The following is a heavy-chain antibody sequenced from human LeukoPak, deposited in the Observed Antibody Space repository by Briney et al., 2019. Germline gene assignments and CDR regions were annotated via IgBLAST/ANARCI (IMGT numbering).Heavy chain of an antibody. Sequence: GESLTLACAVSGFTVSSNYMSWVRQAPGKGLEWVSIIYGDGSTYYADSVKGRFTISRENSKNTLYLQMNSLRAEDTAVYYCARAAYMVAPFDYWGQGTLVTVSS. D-gene: IGHD5-12*01. CDR3: ARAAYMVAPFDY. J-gene: IGHJ4*02. CDR1: GFTVSSNY. CDR2: IYGDGST. V-gene: IGHV3-53*01.